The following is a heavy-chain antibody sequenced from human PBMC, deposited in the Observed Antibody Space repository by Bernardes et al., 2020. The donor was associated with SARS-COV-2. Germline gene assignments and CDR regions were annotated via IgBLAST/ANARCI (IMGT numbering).Heavy chain of an antibody. CDR3: ARTFYYDRGGDSLFDL. CDR1: GYTFRDYY. Sequence: ASVKVSCTASGYTFRDYYIHWLRQAPGQGLEWMGWISPKSGATNHAQKFQGRVTMTRDTSISTDYLELNRLRSDDTAVYYCARTFYYDRGGDSLFDLWGQGTPDTVSS. D-gene: IGHD2-21*01. CDR2: ISPKSGAT. V-gene: IGHV1-2*02. J-gene: IGHJ4*02.